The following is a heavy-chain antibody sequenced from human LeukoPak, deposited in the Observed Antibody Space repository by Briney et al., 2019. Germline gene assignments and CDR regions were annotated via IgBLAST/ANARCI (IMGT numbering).Heavy chain of an antibody. J-gene: IGHJ6*03. Sequence: SETLSLTCTVSGGSISNYYWSWIRQPAGKGLEWIGRIYNSGSTNYNPSLKSRVTMSADTSKNQFSLKLSSATAADTAVYYCARETSQKGAHYMDVWGKGTTVTISS. CDR2: IYNSGST. CDR1: GGSISNYY. CDR3: ARETSQKGAHYMDV. V-gene: IGHV4-4*07. D-gene: IGHD3-16*01.